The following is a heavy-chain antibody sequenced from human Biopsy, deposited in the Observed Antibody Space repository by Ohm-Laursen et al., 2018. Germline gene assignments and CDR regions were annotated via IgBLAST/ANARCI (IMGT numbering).Heavy chain of an antibody. CDR2: INPNSGAT. D-gene: IGHD3-22*01. Sequence: ASVKVSCKASGYTFTDYYIHWVRQVPGQGLEWIGWINPNSGATNSAQNFQGRVTMTKDTSLNTAYMEFSRLRSDDTAVYYCARALGGYDPSAYYIDSWGQGTLVTVSS. V-gene: IGHV1-2*02. J-gene: IGHJ4*02. CDR1: GYTFTDYY. CDR3: ARALGGYDPSAYYIDS.